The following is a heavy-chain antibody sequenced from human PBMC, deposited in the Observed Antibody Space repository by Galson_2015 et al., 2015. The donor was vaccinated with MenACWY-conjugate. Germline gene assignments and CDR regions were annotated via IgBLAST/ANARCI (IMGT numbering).Heavy chain of an antibody. CDR2: IDWRDNK. Sequence: PALVKPSQTLTLTCTFSGFSLSTYEMCIYWVRQPPGKALEWLARIDWRDNKYYTKSLKTRLTISKDTSTNQVVLTMTNVDPVDTATYYCARMHIVLDATDAFDIWGQGTMATVSS. D-gene: IGHD3-22*01. J-gene: IGHJ3*02. CDR3: ARMHIVLDATDAFDI. V-gene: IGHV2-70*11. CDR1: GFSLSTYEMC.